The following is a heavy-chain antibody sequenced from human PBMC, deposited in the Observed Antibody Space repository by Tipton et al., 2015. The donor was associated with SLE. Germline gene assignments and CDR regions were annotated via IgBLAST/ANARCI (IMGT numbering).Heavy chain of an antibody. CDR1: GGTFSSYA. J-gene: IGHJ6*03. CDR3: ARVNYDFWSGSTAWYYMDV. CDR2: IIPIFGTA. V-gene: IGHV1-69*01. D-gene: IGHD3-3*01. Sequence: QVQLVQSGPEVKKPGSSVKVSCKASGGTFSSYAISWVRQAPGQGLEWMGGIIPIFGTANYAQKFQGRVTITTDESTSTAYMELSSLRSEDTAVYYCARVNYDFWSGSTAWYYMDVWGKGTTVTVSS.